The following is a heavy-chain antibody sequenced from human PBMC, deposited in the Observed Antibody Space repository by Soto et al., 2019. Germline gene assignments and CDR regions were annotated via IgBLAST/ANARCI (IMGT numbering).Heavy chain of an antibody. D-gene: IGHD3-10*01. V-gene: IGHV3-15*01. Sequence: LRLSCAASGFTFSDAWMSWVRQTPGKGLEWVGRIKTKTDRGTTDYAAPVKGRFTISRDDSKDTLYLQMNSLKTEDTAVYYCANFGSGPLWGQGTTVTVSS. J-gene: IGHJ6*02. CDR3: ANFGSGPL. CDR1: GFTFSDAW. CDR2: IKTKTDRGTT.